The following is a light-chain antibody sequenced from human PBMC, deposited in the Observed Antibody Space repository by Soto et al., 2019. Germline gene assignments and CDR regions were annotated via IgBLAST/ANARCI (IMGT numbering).Light chain of an antibody. V-gene: IGKV1-17*01. CDR2: AAS. CDR3: LQYNNYPYT. CDR1: QGITND. Sequence: DIQMTQSPSSLSASIGDRVTITCRASQGITNDLGWYQQKPGKAPKRLIYAASTLQSGVPSRFSGSGSGTEFSLTISSLQPEDSATYYCLQYNNYPYTSGQGTKLEIK. J-gene: IGKJ2*01.